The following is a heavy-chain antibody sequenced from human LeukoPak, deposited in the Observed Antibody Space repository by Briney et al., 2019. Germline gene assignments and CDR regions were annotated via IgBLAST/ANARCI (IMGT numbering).Heavy chain of an antibody. CDR2: ISSSSSYI. CDR1: GFTFSSYS. J-gene: IGHJ4*02. D-gene: IGHD6-13*01. V-gene: IGHV3-21*04. CDR3: AKMGVPAAAAPFDY. Sequence: GGSLRLSCAASGFTFSSYSMNWVRQAPGKGLEWVSSISSSSSYIYYADSVKGRFTISRDNAKNSLYLQMNSLRAEDTAVYYCAKMGVPAAAAPFDYWGQGTLVTVSS.